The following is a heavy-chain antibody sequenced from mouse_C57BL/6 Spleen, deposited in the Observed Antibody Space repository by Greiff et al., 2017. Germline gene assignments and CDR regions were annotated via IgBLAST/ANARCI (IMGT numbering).Heavy chain of an antibody. D-gene: IGHD2-12*01. CDR3: ARELLAWFAY. J-gene: IGHJ3*01. CDR2: IHPNSGST. CDR1: GYTFTSYW. Sequence: QVQLQQPGAELVKPGASVKLSCKASGYTFTSYWMHWVKQRPGQGLEWIGMIHPNSGSTNYNEKFKSKATLTVDKSSSTAYMRLSSLTSEDSAVYYCARELLAWFAYWGQGTLVTVSA. V-gene: IGHV1-64*01.